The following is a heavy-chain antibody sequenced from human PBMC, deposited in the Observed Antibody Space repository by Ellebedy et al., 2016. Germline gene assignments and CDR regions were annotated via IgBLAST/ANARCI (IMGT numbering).Heavy chain of an antibody. J-gene: IGHJ4*02. CDR3: ARAPDTAMVQN. Sequence: ASVKVSXXASGYTFTSYYMHWVRQAPGQGLEWMGIINPSGGSTSYAQKFQGRVTMTRDTSTSTVYMELSSLRSEDTAVYYCARAPDTAMVQNWGQGTLVTVSS. CDR1: GYTFTSYY. V-gene: IGHV1-46*01. CDR2: INPSGGST. D-gene: IGHD5-18*01.